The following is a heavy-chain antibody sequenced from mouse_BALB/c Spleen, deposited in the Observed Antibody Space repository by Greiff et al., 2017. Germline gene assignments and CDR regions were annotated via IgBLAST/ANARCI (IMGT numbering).Heavy chain of an antibody. CDR3: ARDDGYGWYFDV. J-gene: IGHJ1*01. CDR2: IDPANGNT. Sequence: EVQLQESGAELVKPGASVKLSCTASGFNIKDTYMHWVKQRPEQGLEWIGRIDPANGNTKYDPKFQGKATITADTSSNTAYLQLSSLTSEDTAVYYCARDDGYGWYFDVWGAETTVTVSS. V-gene: IGHV14-3*02. D-gene: IGHD2-3*01. CDR1: GFNIKDTY.